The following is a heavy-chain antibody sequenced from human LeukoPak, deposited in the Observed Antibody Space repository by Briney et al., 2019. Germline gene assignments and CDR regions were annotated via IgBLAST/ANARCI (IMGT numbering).Heavy chain of an antibody. V-gene: IGHV1-69*05. D-gene: IGHD2-2*02. CDR3: ARDGTPPPGYCSSTSCYTPGGWFDP. J-gene: IGHJ5*02. CDR2: IIPIFGTA. Sequence: SVKVSCKASGGTFISYAISWVRQAPGQGLEWMGGIIPIFGTANYAQKFQGRVTITTDESTSTAYMELSSLRSEDTAVYYCARDGTPPPGYCSSTSCYTPGGWFDPWGQGTLVTVSS. CDR1: GGTFISYA.